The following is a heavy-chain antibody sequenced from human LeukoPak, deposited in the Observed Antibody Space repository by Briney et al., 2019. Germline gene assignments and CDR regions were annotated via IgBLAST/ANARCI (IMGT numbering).Heavy chain of an antibody. J-gene: IGHJ4*02. CDR1: GYTFTDYE. V-gene: IGHV1-2*02. CDR3: ARAFYFDAWSYYYFDY. Sequence: ASVKVSFKASGYTFTDYEIHWVRQAPGQGLEWMGWINPNSGSTNYAQRFRGRVTMTRDTSITTAYMDLSRLGSDDTAVYHCARAFYFDAWSYYYFDYWGQGTLVTVSS. CDR2: INPNSGST. D-gene: IGHD3-10*01.